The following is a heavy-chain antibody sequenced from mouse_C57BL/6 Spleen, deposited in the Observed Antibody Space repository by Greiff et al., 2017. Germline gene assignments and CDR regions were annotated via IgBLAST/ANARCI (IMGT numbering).Heavy chain of an antibody. V-gene: IGHV10-1*01. CDR3: VRGGYDYDEGFDY. CDR2: IRSKSNNYAT. Sequence: DVMLVESGGGLVQPKGSLKLSCAASGFSFNTYAMNWVRQAPGKGLEWVARIRSKSNNYATYYADSVKDRFTISRDDSESMLYLQMKNLKTEDTAMYYCVRGGYDYDEGFDYGGQGTTLTVSS. D-gene: IGHD2-4*01. J-gene: IGHJ2*01. CDR1: GFSFNTYA.